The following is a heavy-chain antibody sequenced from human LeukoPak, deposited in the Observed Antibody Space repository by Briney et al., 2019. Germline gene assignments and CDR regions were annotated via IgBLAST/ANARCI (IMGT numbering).Heavy chain of an antibody. CDR2: IIPTFGTA. Sequence: SVKVSCKASGDTFNNFAISWVRRAPGQGLEWMGGIIPTFGTANYAQKFQSRVTITADESTSTVYMELSSLRFEDTAMYYCAREHGDDLSPGGDTFDIWGQGTMVTVSS. J-gene: IGHJ3*02. CDR1: GDTFNNFA. CDR3: AREHGDDLSPGGDTFDI. V-gene: IGHV1-69*13. D-gene: IGHD5-12*01.